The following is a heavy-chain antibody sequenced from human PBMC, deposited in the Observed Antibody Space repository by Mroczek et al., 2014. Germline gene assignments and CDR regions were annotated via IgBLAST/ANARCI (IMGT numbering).Heavy chain of an antibody. CDR1: GGSISSGDYY. CDR2: IYYSGST. Sequence: QVQLQESGPGLVKPSQTLSLTCTVSGGSISSGDYYWSWIRQPPGKGLEWIGYIYYSGSTYYNPSLKSRVTISVDTSKNQFSLKLSSVTAADTAVYYCAREGDSTPNYYYYMDVWGKGTTVTVSS. V-gene: IGHV4-30-4*01. D-gene: IGHD2-15*01. CDR3: AREGDSTPNYYYYMDV. J-gene: IGHJ6*03.